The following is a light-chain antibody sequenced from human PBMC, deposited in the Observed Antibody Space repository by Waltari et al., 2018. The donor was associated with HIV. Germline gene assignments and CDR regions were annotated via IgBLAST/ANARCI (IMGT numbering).Light chain of an antibody. V-gene: IGLV1-44*01. CDR2: NNN. J-gene: IGLJ1*01. CDR1: SSNIGTKT. CDR3: AACDDSLNGYV. Sequence: QSVLTQPPSPSGTPGHRVTISCSESSSNIGTKTFSWYQQVPATPPTLLIYNNNHRPSGVPARFSGSKSGTSASLGISGLQSEDEADYYCAACDDSLNGYVFGTGTKVTVL.